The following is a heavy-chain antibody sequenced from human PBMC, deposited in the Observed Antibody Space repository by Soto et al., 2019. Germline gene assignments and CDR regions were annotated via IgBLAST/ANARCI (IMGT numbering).Heavy chain of an antibody. J-gene: IGHJ6*02. Sequence: GGSLRLSCAASGFTFDDYTMHWVRQAPGKGLEWVSLISWDGGSTYYADSVKGRLTISRDNSKNSLYLQMNSLRNEDTALYYCAKDLYSSSWYKVYYYYGMDVWGQGTTVTVSS. CDR2: ISWDGGST. CDR3: AKDLYSSSWYKVYYYYGMDV. V-gene: IGHV3-43*01. D-gene: IGHD6-13*01. CDR1: GFTFDDYT.